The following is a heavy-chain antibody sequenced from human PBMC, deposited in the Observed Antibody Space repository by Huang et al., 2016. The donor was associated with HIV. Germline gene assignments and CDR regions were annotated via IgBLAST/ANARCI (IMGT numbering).Heavy chain of an antibody. CDR2: ISGDNGNT. CDR1: GYTFSSFG. D-gene: IGHD5-18*01. V-gene: IGHV1-18*01. Sequence: QVQLVQSGAEVKKPGASVKVSCKASGYTFSSFGISWVRQAPGQGIEWVGWISGDNGNTKFAQKFQGRLTMTTDTATSTAYMELRSLRSDDTAVYYCARGGGIQLWLLGYYYMDVWGNGTTVTVSS. CDR3: ARGGGIQLWLLGYYYMDV. J-gene: IGHJ6*03.